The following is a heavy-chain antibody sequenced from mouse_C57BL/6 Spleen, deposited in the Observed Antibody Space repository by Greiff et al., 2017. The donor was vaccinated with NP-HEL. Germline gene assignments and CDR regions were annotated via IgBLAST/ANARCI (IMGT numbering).Heavy chain of an antibody. D-gene: IGHD2-5*01. V-gene: IGHV1-50*01. CDR3: ARSLYYSNYDYAMDY. J-gene: IGHJ4*01. Sequence: QVQLQQPGAELVKPGASVKLSCTASGYTFTSYWMQWVKQRPGQGLEWIGEIDPSDSYTNYNQKFKGKATLTVDTSSSTAYMQLSSLTSEDSAVYYCARSLYYSNYDYAMDYWGQGTSVTVSS. CDR2: IDPSDSYT. CDR1: GYTFTSYW.